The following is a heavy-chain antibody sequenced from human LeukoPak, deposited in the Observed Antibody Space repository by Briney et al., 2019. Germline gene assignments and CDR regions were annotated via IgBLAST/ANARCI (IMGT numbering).Heavy chain of an antibody. J-gene: IGHJ4*02. CDR3: ARSNEYSSAQQGY. CDR1: GGSISSYY. Sequence: PSETLSLTCTVSGGSISSYYWSWIRQPPGKGLEWIGYIYYSGSTNYNPSLKSRVTISVDTSKNQFSLKLSSVTAADTAVYYCARSNEYSSAQQGYWGQGTLVTVSS. CDR2: IYYSGST. D-gene: IGHD6-6*01. V-gene: IGHV4-59*01.